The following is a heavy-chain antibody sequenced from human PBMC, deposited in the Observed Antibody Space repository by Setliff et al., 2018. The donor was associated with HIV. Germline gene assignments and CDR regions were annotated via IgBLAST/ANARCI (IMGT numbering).Heavy chain of an antibody. Sequence: SETLSLTCTVSGGSVGSGSYYWSWIRQSPGQGLEWIGTVCYSGGTYYNPSLMGRVTISIDTSKNQFSLNLSSVAAADTAVYYCARGGGPDTNFDSWGRGTLVTVSS. V-gene: IGHV4-39*07. CDR2: VCYSGGT. J-gene: IGHJ4*02. CDR1: GGSVGSGSYY. CDR3: ARGGGPDTNFDS.